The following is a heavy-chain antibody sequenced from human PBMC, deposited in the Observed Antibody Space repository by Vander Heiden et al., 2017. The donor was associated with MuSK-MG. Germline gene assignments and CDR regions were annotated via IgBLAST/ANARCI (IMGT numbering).Heavy chain of an antibody. J-gene: IGHJ3*02. D-gene: IGHD6-13*01. CDR1: VGSISISSYY. V-gene: IGHV4-39*01. CDR3: ARPDSSSWSNTHAFDI. Sequence: QLQLQASGPGLVKPSETLSLTCTVSVGSISISSYYWGWIRQPPGKGLEWIGSIYYSGSTYYNPYLKSRVTISVDTSKNQFSLKLSSVTAADPAVYYCARPDSSSWSNTHAFDIWGQGTMVTVSS. CDR2: IYYSGST.